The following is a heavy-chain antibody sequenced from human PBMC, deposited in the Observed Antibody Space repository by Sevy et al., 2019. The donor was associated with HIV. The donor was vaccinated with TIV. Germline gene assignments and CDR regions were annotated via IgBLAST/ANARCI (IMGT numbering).Heavy chain of an antibody. CDR2: IWYDGSNK. CDR1: GFTFSSYG. CDR3: ARDPRRGLTTVVTNWFDP. V-gene: IGHV3-33*01. J-gene: IGHJ5*02. Sequence: GGSLRLSCAASGFTFSSYGMHWVRQAPGKGLEWVAVIWYDGSNKYYEDSVKGRFTISRDNSKNTLYLQMNSLRAEDTAVYYCARDPRRGLTTVVTNWFDPWGQGTLVTVSS. D-gene: IGHD4-17*01.